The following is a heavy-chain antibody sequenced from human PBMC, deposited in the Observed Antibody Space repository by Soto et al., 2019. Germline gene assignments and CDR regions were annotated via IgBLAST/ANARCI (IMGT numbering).Heavy chain of an antibody. D-gene: IGHD1-7*01. CDR2: ISPSGGST. J-gene: IGHJ5*02. CDR1: GYTFTSYY. V-gene: IGHV1-46*01. Sequence: ASVKVSCKASGYTFTSYYMHWVRQAPGQGLEWMGIISPSGGSTNYAQKLQGRVTMTTDTSTSTAYMELRSLRSDDTAVYYCARDRITGTTKNWFDPWGQGTLVTVSS. CDR3: ARDRITGTTKNWFDP.